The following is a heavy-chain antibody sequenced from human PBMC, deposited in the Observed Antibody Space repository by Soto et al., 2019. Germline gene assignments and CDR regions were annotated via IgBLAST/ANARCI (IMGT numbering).Heavy chain of an antibody. V-gene: IGHV3-48*02. Sequence: PGGSLRLSCAASGFTFSGYSVNWVRQAPGKGLEWVSYISSGSNTIYYADSVKGRFTVSRDNARNSQYLQMNSLRDEDTAVYYCVREEILGVSSSVDWGKASLVTV. J-gene: IGHJ4*02. CDR2: ISSGSNTI. CDR3: VREEILGVSSSVD. CDR1: GFTFSGYS. D-gene: IGHD3-3*01.